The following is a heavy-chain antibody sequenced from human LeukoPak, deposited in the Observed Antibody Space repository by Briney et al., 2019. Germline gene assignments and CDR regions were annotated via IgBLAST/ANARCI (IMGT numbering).Heavy chain of an antibody. CDR3: ARDRRNSLSYLSY. J-gene: IGHJ4*02. CDR2: INPNSGGT. CDR1: GYTFTGYY. D-gene: IGHD1-14*01. V-gene: IGHV1-2*06. Sequence: ASVNVSCKASGYTFTGYYMHWVRQAPGQGLEWMGRINPNSGGTNYAQKLQGRVNMTRDTSISTAYMELSRLRSDDTAVYYCARDRRNSLSYLSYWGQGTLVTVSS.